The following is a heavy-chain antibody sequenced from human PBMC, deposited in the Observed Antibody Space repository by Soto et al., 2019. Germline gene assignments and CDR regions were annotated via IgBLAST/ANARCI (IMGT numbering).Heavy chain of an antibody. J-gene: IGHJ6*02. V-gene: IGHV1-69*12. Sequence: QVQLVQSGAEVKKPGSSVKVSCKASGGTFSSYAISWVRQAPGQGLEWMGGINPIFGTANYAQKFQARVTITADESTSRADMELSSLRSEDTAVYYCARGELQYYYYGMDVWGQGTTDTVSS. CDR2: INPIFGTA. CDR3: ARGELQYYYYGMDV. D-gene: IGHD1-26*01. CDR1: GGTFSSYA.